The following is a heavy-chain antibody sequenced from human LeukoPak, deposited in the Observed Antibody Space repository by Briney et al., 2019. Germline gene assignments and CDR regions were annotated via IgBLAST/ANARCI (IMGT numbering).Heavy chain of an antibody. CDR3: ARGRKSLRFLEWLLVSYFDY. CDR2: MNPNSGNT. V-gene: IGHV1-8*02. D-gene: IGHD3-3*01. Sequence: AASVKVSCKASGGTFSSYAISWVRQATGQGLEWMGWMNPNSGNTGYAQKFQGRVTMTRNTSISTAYMELSSLRSEDTAVYYCARGRKSLRFLEWLLVSYFDYWGQGTLVTVSS. CDR1: GGTFSSYA. J-gene: IGHJ4*02.